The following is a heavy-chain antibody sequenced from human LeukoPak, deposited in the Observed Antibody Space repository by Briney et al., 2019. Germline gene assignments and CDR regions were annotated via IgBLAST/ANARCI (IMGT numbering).Heavy chain of an antibody. CDR2: VYHSGST. D-gene: IGHD2-15*01. V-gene: IGHV4-31*03. Sequence: SETLSLTCTVSGGSISSGGYYWSWIRQHPGKGLGWIGYVYHSGSTYYNPSLKSRLTISVDTSKNQFSLKLSSVTAADTAVYYCARETLGSLAFDIWGQGTMVTVSS. CDR1: GGSISSGGYY. J-gene: IGHJ3*02. CDR3: ARETLGSLAFDI.